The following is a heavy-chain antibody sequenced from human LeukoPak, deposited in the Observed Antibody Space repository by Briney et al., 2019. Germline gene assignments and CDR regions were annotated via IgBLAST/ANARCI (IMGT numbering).Heavy chain of an antibody. J-gene: IGHJ4*02. Sequence: GGSLRLSCAASGFTFSSYAMHWVRQAPGEGLEWVAVISYDGSNKYYADSVKGRFTISRDNSKNTLYLQMNSLRAEDTAVYYCARGKYCSGGSCYSWADYWGQGTLVTVSS. CDR3: ARGKYCSGGSCYSWADY. D-gene: IGHD2-15*01. V-gene: IGHV3-30-3*01. CDR2: ISYDGSNK. CDR1: GFTFSSYA.